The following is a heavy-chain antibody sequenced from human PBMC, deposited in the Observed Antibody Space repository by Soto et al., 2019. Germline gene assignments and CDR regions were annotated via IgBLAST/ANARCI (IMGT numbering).Heavy chain of an antibody. CDR1: GGSISSGGYY. Sequence: PSETLSLTCTVSGGSISSGGYYWSWIRRHPGKGLEWIGYIYYSGSTYYNPSLKSRVTISVDTSKNQFSLKLSSVTAADTAVYYCARDYRGSSWGNLYYYYGMDVWGQGTTVTVSS. CDR2: IYYSGST. J-gene: IGHJ6*02. CDR3: ARDYRGSSWGNLYYYYGMDV. V-gene: IGHV4-31*03. D-gene: IGHD6-13*01.